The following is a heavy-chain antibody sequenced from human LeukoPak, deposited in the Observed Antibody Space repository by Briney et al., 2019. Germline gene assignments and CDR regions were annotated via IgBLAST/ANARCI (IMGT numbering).Heavy chain of an antibody. CDR1: GYTFTGYY. CDR2: INPNSGGT. Sequence: ASVKVSCKASGYTFTGYYMHWVRQAPGQGLEWMGWINPNSGGTNYAQKFQGRVTMTRDTSISTAYMELSRLRSDDTAVYYCARVPHMVRGVIKYFDYWGQGTLVTASS. CDR3: ARVPHMVRGVIKYFDY. J-gene: IGHJ4*02. V-gene: IGHV1-2*02. D-gene: IGHD3-10*01.